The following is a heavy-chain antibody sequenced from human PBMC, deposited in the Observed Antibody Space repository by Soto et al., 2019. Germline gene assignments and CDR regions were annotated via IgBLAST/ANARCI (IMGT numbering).Heavy chain of an antibody. CDR1: GFTFSSYT. CDR2: ISYDESNI. J-gene: IGHJ6*02. D-gene: IGHD6-19*01. V-gene: IGHV3-30-3*01. Sequence: QVQLVESGGGVVQPGRSLRLSCAASGFTFSSYTMQWVRQAPGKGLEWVAIISYDESNIYYADSVKGRFSISRDNSKNTMHLQMSSLRAEDTAVYYCAKGYSIGWAYGLDVWGQGTTVTVSS. CDR3: AKGYSIGWAYGLDV.